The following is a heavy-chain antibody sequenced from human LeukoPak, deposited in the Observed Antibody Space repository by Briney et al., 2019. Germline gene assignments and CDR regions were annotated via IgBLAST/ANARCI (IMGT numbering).Heavy chain of an antibody. V-gene: IGHV3-48*01. Sequence: PGGSLRLSCAASGFTFSSYSMNWVRQAPGKGLEWVSYISSRSATIYYADSVKGRFTISRDNAKNSLYLQMNSLRAEDTAVYYCARLARGGYSYGQYYFDYWGQGTLVTVSS. CDR1: GFTFSSYS. CDR3: ARLARGGYSYGQYYFDY. D-gene: IGHD5-18*01. CDR2: ISSRSATI. J-gene: IGHJ4*02.